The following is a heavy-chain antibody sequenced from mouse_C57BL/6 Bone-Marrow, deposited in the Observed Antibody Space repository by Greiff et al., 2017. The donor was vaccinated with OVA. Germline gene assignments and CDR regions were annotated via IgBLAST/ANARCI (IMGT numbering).Heavy chain of an antibody. Sequence: EVKLLESGGGLVQPGGSLKLSCAASGFDFSRYWMSWVRQAPGKGLEWIGEINPDSSTINYTPSLKDKFIISRDNAKNTLYLQMSKVRSEDTALYYCAREGAHYDPFAYWGQGTLVTVSA. CDR2: INPDSSTI. CDR3: AREGAHYDPFAY. CDR1: GFDFSRYW. D-gene: IGHD2-4*01. J-gene: IGHJ3*01. V-gene: IGHV4-1*02.